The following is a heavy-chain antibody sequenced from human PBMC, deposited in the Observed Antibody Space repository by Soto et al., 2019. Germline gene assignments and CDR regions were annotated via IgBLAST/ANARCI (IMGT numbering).Heavy chain of an antibody. D-gene: IGHD3-9*01. Sequence: PGGSLRLSCAASGFTFSSYGMHWVRQAPGKGLEWVAVIWYDGSNKYYADSVKGRFTISRDNSKNTLYLQMNSLRAEDTAVYYCARDLYAYYDILTGYRPYYYGMDVWGQGTTVTVSS. J-gene: IGHJ6*02. CDR1: GFTFSSYG. CDR2: IWYDGSNK. CDR3: ARDLYAYYDILTGYRPYYYGMDV. V-gene: IGHV3-33*01.